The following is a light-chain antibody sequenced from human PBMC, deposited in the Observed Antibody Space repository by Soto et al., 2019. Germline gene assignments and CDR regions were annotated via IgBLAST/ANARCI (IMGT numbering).Light chain of an antibody. CDR2: AAS. CDR3: QQSYSTSIT. V-gene: IGKV1-39*01. J-gene: IGKJ5*01. CDR1: QSISSY. Sequence: DLHTTQSPSSLSAPVGARLTITCRASQSISSYLNWYQQKPGKAPKLLIYAASSLQSGVPSRFSGSGSGTDVTLTISSLQPEDFATYYCQQSYSTSITFGQGTRLENK.